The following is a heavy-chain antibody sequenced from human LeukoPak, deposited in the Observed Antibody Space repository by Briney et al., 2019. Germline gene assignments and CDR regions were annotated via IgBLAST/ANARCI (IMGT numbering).Heavy chain of an antibody. V-gene: IGHV4-34*01. J-gene: IGHJ4*02. CDR3: ARTVLLLFDY. D-gene: IGHD3-10*01. CDR1: GGSFSGYY. Sequence: PSETLSLTCAVYGGSFSGYYWSWIRQPPGKGLEWIGEISHSGSTNYNPSLKSRVTISVDTSKNQFSLKLSSVTAADTAVYYCARTVLLLFDYWGQGTLVTVSS. CDR2: ISHSGST.